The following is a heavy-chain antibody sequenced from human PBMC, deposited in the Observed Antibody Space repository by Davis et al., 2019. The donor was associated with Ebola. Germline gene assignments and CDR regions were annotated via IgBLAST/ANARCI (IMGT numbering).Heavy chain of an antibody. CDR3: ARENGYLDFDY. Sequence: PSETLSLTCAVYGGSFSGYYWSWIRQPPGKGLEWIGEINHSGSTNYNPSPKSRVTISVDTSKNQFSLKLSSVTAADTAVYYCARENGYLDFDYWGQGTLVTVSS. CDR2: INHSGST. D-gene: IGHD5-24*01. J-gene: IGHJ4*02. CDR1: GGSFSGYY. V-gene: IGHV4-34*01.